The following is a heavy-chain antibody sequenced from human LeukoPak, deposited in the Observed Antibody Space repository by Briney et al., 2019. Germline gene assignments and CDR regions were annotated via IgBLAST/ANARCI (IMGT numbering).Heavy chain of an antibody. J-gene: IGHJ5*02. CDR3: ACSWPGEDWFDP. D-gene: IGHD6-13*01. CDR1: GFTFSSYS. CDR2: ISSSSTI. V-gene: IGHV3-48*01. Sequence: GGSLRLSCAASGFTFSSYSMNWVRQAPGKGLEWVSYISSSSTIYYADSVKGRFTISRDNAKNSLYLQMNSLRAEDTAVYYCACSWPGEDWFDPWGQGTLVTVSS.